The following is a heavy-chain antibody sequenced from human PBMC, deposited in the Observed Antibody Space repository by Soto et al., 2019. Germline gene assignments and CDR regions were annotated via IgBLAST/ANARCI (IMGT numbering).Heavy chain of an antibody. CDR1: GFTFTDYA. V-gene: IGHV3-23*01. CDR3: ARGSSGYISSWYYFDY. CDR2: ISGIGGST. J-gene: IGHJ4*02. D-gene: IGHD6-13*01. Sequence: PGGSLRLSCAASGFTFTDYALSWVRQAPGKGLEWVATISGIGGSTYLADSVKGRLSISRDNSKNTVSLLMNSLRAEDTAVYLCARGSSGYISSWYYFDYWGRGTLVTVYS.